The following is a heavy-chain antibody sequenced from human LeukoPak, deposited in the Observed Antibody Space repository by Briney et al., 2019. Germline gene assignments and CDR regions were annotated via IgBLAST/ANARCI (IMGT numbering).Heavy chain of an antibody. CDR2: ISYGGSNK. Sequence: GGSLRLSCAASGFTFSSYAMHWVRQAPGKGLEWVAFISYGGSNKYYADSVKGRFTVSRDNSKNTLYLQMNSLRAEDTAMYYCARDEYCSGGNCYSSAFDIWGQGTMVTVSS. CDR1: GFTFSSYA. J-gene: IGHJ3*02. V-gene: IGHV3-30*04. D-gene: IGHD2-15*01. CDR3: ARDEYCSGGNCYSSAFDI.